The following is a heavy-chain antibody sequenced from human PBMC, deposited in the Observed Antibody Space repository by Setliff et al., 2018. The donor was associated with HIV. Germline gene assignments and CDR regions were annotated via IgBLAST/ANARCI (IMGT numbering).Heavy chain of an antibody. D-gene: IGHD1-26*01. J-gene: IGHJ4*02. CDR1: GFTFDDYA. CDR2: ISWNSGRL. V-gene: IGHV3-9*01. Sequence: LRLSCAASGFTFDDYAMHWVRQVPGKGLERVSGISWNSGRLDYADSVKGRFTISRDNAKNSLVLQMNSLRDEDTALYYRARCAAGPYCRNSFDSWGRGTLVAVSS. CDR3: ARCAAGPYCRNSFDS.